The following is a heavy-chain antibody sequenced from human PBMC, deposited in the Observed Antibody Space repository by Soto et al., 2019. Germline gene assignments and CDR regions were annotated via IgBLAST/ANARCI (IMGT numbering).Heavy chain of an antibody. CDR3: ARERPYCTNGVCYTHDAFDI. Sequence: SETLSLTCDVSGYSITSPHYWGWIRQPPGKGLEWIGIIHHSGSTYYNPSLKNRVTISIDTSKNHFSLKLTSVTAADTAVYYCARERPYCTNGVCYTHDAFDIWGQGTMVTVSS. J-gene: IGHJ3*02. CDR1: GYSITSPHY. CDR2: IHHSGST. V-gene: IGHV4-38-2*02. D-gene: IGHD2-8*01.